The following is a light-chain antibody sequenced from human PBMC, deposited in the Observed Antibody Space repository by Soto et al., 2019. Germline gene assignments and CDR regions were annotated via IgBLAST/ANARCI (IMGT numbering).Light chain of an antibody. V-gene: IGKV4-1*01. CDR2: WAS. CDR3: QQYYTTPLT. Sequence: DIVMTQSPDSLAVSLGERATINCKSSQSVLYSSNNKNYLAWYQQKPGQPPKLLIYWASTRESVVPDRFGGSGSGTDFTLTISSLRAEDVAVYYCQQYYTTPLTFGGGTKVEIK. CDR1: QSVLYSSNNKNY. J-gene: IGKJ4*01.